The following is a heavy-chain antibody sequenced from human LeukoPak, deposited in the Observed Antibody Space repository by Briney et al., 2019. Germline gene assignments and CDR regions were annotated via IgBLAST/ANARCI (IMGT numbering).Heavy chain of an antibody. V-gene: IGHV3-11*01. Sequence: PGGSLRLSCTASGFTFSDFHMSWIRQAPGKGLEWVSHISGSGYAIHHPGSVKGRFTISRDNPRNSLYLQMNSLRVEDSAVYYCATLRGTYSRGGDHWGQGTLVTVPS. D-gene: IGHD1-26*01. CDR1: GFTFSDFH. CDR3: ATLRGTYSRGGDH. CDR2: ISGSGYAI. J-gene: IGHJ4*02.